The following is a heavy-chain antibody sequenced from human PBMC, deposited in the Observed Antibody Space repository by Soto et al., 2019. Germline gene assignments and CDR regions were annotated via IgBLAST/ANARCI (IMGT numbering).Heavy chain of an antibody. D-gene: IGHD3-3*01. CDR3: ARHAGHYDFWSGYGNYYYYYMDV. V-gene: IGHV5-51*01. J-gene: IGHJ6*03. CDR1: GYSFTSYW. Sequence: PGESLKISCKGSGYSFTSYWIGWVRQMPGKGLEWMGIIYPGDSDTRYSPSFQGQVTISADKSISTAYLQWSSLKASDTAMYYCARHAGHYDFWSGYGNYYYYYMDVWGKGTTVTVSS. CDR2: IYPGDSDT.